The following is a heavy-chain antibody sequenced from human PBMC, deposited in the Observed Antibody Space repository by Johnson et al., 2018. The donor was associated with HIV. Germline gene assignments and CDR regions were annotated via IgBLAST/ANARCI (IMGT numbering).Heavy chain of an antibody. CDR1: GFTFSNAW. CDR2: IKRKTDVGTT. V-gene: IGHV3-15*01. D-gene: IGHD4-17*01. CDR3: TTDDAPSYGDYGEAFDI. J-gene: IGHJ3*02. Sequence: VQLVESGGGLVKPGGSLRLSCAASGFTFSNAWMSWVRQAPGKGLGWVGRIKRKTDVGTTDYAPPVKGRFTISRDDSKNTLYLQMNSLKTEDTAVYYCTTDDAPSYGDYGEAFDIWGQGTMVTVSS.